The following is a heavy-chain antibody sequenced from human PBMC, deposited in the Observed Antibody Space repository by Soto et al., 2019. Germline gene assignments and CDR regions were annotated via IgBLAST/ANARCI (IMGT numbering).Heavy chain of an antibody. D-gene: IGHD3-10*01. CDR1: KVTAW. Sequence: EVQLVASGGGLVKPGGSLRLSGGASKVTAWMSWVRQAPGKGLEWVGRIKSKAVGETIDYAAPVQGRFTISRDDSKDMVYLEKNSLKIEDTAVYSCGDLDGSYFGMDVWGQGTTVIVSS. V-gene: IGHV3-15*01. J-gene: IGHJ6*02. CDR2: IKSKAVGETI. CDR3: GDLDGSYFGMDV.